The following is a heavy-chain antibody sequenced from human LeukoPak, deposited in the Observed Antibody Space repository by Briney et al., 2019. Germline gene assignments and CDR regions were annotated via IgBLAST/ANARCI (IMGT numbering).Heavy chain of an antibody. CDR1: GFTFSSYA. D-gene: IGHD2-2*01. CDR3: AKDLGYCSSTSCHYYYGMDV. CDR2: ISGSGGST. V-gene: IGHV3-23*01. J-gene: IGHJ6*02. Sequence: GGSLRLSCAASGFTFSSYAMSWARQAPGKGLEWVSAISGSGGSTYYADSVKGRFTISRDNSKNTLYLQMNSLRAEDTAVYYCAKDLGYCSSTSCHYYYGMDVWGQGTTVTVSS.